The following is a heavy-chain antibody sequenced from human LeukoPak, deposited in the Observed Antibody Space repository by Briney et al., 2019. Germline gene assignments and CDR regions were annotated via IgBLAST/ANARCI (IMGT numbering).Heavy chain of an antibody. CDR3: ARDPGEGPDY. D-gene: IGHD3-10*01. CDR2: ISSSGSTI. Sequence: GGSLRLSCAASGFTFRNHGMNWVRQAPGKGLEWVSYISSSGSTIYYADSVKGRFTISRDNAKNSLYLQMNSLRAEDTAVYYCARDPGEGPDYWGQGTLVTVSS. CDR1: GFTFRNHG. J-gene: IGHJ4*02. V-gene: IGHV3-48*04.